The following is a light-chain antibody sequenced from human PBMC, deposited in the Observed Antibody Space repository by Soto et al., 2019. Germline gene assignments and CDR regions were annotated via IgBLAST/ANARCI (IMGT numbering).Light chain of an antibody. J-gene: IGKJ1*01. CDR1: QSVTNS. V-gene: IGKV3-11*01. CDR3: QQRSGWPLT. CDR2: DTS. Sequence: EIVLTQSPATLSLSPGESATLSCRATQSVTNSLAWYQQKPGQAPRLLIYDTSNLATGIPARFSGSGSGTDFTLIISSLEPEDSAVYYCQQRSGWPLTFGPGTKVEIK.